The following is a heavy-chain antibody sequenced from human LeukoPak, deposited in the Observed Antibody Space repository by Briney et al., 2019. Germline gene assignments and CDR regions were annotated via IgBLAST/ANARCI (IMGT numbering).Heavy chain of an antibody. J-gene: IGHJ3*02. V-gene: IGHV3-33*01. CDR2: IWYDGSNK. CDR3: ASIHDSGGFHAFDI. CDR1: GFTFSSYG. D-gene: IGHD3-22*01. Sequence: GRSLRLSCAASGFTFSSYGMHWVRQAPGKGLEWVAVIWYDGSNKYYADSVKGRFTISRDNSKNTLYLQMNSLRAEDTAVYYCASIHDSGGFHAFDIWGQGTMVTVSS.